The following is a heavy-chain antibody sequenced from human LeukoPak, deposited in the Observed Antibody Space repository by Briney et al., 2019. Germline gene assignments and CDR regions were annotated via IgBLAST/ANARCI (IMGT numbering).Heavy chain of an antibody. CDR1: GYTFTGYY. J-gene: IGHJ5*02. CDR2: INPNSGGT. Sequence: ASVKVSCKASGYTFTGYYVHWVRQAPGQGLEWTGWINPNSGGTNYEQKFQGRVTMTRDTSISTAYMELSRLRSDDTAVYYCARVPDYYGSGSSSNWFDPWGQGTLVTVSS. V-gene: IGHV1-2*02. CDR3: ARVPDYYGSGSSSNWFDP. D-gene: IGHD3-10*01.